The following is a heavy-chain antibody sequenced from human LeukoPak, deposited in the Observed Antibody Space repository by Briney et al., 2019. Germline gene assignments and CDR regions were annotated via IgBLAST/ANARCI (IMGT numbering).Heavy chain of an antibody. CDR2: IRYDGSNK. J-gene: IGHJ4*02. V-gene: IGHV3-30*02. D-gene: IGHD3-22*01. CDR1: GFTFSSYG. Sequence: PGGSLRLSCAASGFTFSSYGMHWVRQAPGKGLEWVAFIRYDGSNKYYADSVKGRFAISRDNSKNTLYLQMNSLRAEDTAVYYCARDAGSYYDTSGYFYYWGQGTLVTVSS. CDR3: ARDAGSYYDTSGYFYY.